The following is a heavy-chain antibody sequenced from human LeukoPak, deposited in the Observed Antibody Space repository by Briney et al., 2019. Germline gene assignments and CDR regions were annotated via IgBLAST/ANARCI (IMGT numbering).Heavy chain of an antibody. CDR2: LYSGGTT. J-gene: IGHJ4*02. D-gene: IGHD6-19*01. Sequence: TGGSLRLSCAASGFTFSTSWMSWVRQAPGKGLEWVSVLYSGGTTHYGDSVKGRFTISRDNSKNTLFLQMNSLRAEDTAVYYCARGHIAVAGHYGAGPSDYWGQGTLVTVSS. CDR3: ARGHIAVAGHYGAGPSDY. V-gene: IGHV3-53*01. CDR1: GFTFSTSW.